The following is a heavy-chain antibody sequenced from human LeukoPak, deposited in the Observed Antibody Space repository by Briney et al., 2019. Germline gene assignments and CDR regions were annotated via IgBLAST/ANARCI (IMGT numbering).Heavy chain of an antibody. Sequence: PSETLSLTCTVSGGSVSSYYWSWIRQPPGKGLEWIGYTYYSGSTNYNPSLKSRVTISVDTSKNQFSLKLSSVTAADTAVYHCARDNWNYGSSMDVWGQGTTVTVSS. V-gene: IGHV4-59*02. CDR2: TYYSGST. J-gene: IGHJ6*02. CDR3: ARDNWNYGSSMDV. D-gene: IGHD1-7*01. CDR1: GGSVSSYY.